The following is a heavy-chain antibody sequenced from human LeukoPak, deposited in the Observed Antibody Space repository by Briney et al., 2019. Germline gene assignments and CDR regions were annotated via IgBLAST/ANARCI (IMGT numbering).Heavy chain of an antibody. CDR3: AKLEDIVVVVAATGSGHAFDI. V-gene: IGHV3-23*01. CDR1: GFTFRSYA. D-gene: IGHD2-15*01. J-gene: IGHJ3*02. CDR2: ISGSCGST. Sequence: PGESLRLSCAVSGFTFRSYALSLVRPAPRKGLGLDSAISGSCGSTHYADSVKGRCTISRDNSKNTLYLQMNSLRAEDTAVYYCAKLEDIVVVVAATGSGHAFDIWGQGTMVTVSS.